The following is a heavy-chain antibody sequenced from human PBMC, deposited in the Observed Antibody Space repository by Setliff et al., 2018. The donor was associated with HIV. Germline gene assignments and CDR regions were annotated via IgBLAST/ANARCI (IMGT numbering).Heavy chain of an antibody. J-gene: IGHJ4*02. CDR2: IYNTGST. Sequence: PSETLSLTCTVTGGSISSGGFYWTWIRQHPGKGLEWIGYIYNTGSTYHSPSLKSRVAMSLDTSKNQFSLRLNSVTAADTALYYCARHPIYCGDCYSSGGMGPADYWGQGTLVTVSS. CDR3: ARHPIYCGDCYSSGGMGPADY. D-gene: IGHD2-21*02. CDR1: GGSISSGGFY. V-gene: IGHV4-31*03.